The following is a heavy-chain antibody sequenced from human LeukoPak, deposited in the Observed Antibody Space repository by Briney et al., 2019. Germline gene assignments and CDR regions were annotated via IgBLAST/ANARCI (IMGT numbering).Heavy chain of an antibody. D-gene: IGHD2-21*02. Sequence: PGGSLRLSCAASGFSFSDHYLTWIRQAPGKGLEWVANIKPQGTQLYYVDSVKGRFTISRDNAKNSLFLQMNSLRAEDTAVYFCATHDFWRLDYWGQGTLVTVSS. CDR3: ATHDFWRLDY. CDR2: IKPQGTQL. J-gene: IGHJ4*02. V-gene: IGHV3-7*01. CDR1: GFSFSDHY.